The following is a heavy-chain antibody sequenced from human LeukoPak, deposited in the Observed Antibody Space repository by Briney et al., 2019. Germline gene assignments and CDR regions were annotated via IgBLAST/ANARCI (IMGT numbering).Heavy chain of an antibody. CDR3: ARFPPYYDFWSGYYTGYYYYRMDV. CDR1: GYTFTSYD. CDR2: MNPNSGNT. Sequence: VASVSVSCKASGYTFTSYDINWVRQAPGQGLEWMGWMNPNSGNTVYAQKFQGRVTITRNTSISTAYMELSSLRSEDTAVYYCARFPPYYDFWSGYYTGYYYYRMDVWGQGTTVTVSS. V-gene: IGHV1-8*01. D-gene: IGHD3-3*01. J-gene: IGHJ6*02.